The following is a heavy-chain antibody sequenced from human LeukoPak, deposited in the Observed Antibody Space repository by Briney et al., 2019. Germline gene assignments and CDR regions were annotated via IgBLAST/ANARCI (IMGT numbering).Heavy chain of an antibody. J-gene: IGHJ4*03. CDR1: GGSFSRNY. CDR3: ARGPTISETGYFDF. D-gene: IGHD1-1*01. V-gene: IGHV4-34*01. CDR2: IVLRGDT. Sequence: SETLSLTCAVYGGSFSRNYWSWGRQSPGPGLGWIAEIVLRGDTNYNPSVKSRVTISVDTSKNQFSLKVRSLSAADTAVYYCARGPTISETGYFDFWGQGTLVTVSS.